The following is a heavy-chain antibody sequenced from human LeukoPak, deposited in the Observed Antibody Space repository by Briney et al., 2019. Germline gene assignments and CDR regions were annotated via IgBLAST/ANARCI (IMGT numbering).Heavy chain of an antibody. Sequence: GGSLRLSCAASGFTFSSYWMHWVRQAPGKGLVWVSRINSDGSSTSYADSVKGRFTISRDNAKNTLYLQMNSLRAEDTAVYYCVRGNEYYYDSSGPLDYWGQGTLVTVSS. CDR1: GFTFSSYW. CDR2: INSDGSST. J-gene: IGHJ4*02. CDR3: VRGNEYYYDSSGPLDY. V-gene: IGHV3-74*01. D-gene: IGHD3-22*01.